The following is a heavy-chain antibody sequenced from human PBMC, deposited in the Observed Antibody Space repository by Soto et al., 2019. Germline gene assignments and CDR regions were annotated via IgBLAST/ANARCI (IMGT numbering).Heavy chain of an antibody. Sequence: GGSLRLSCAASGFTFSGSAMHWVRQASGKGLEWVGRIRSKANSYATAYAASVKGRFTISRDDSKNTAYLQMNSLKTEDTAVYYCNSQVRKQAGWEAFDICGQGTMVTV. CDR1: GFTFSGSA. D-gene: IGHD6-19*01. J-gene: IGHJ3*02. V-gene: IGHV3-73*01. CDR2: IRSKANSYAT. CDR3: NSQVRKQAGWEAFDI.